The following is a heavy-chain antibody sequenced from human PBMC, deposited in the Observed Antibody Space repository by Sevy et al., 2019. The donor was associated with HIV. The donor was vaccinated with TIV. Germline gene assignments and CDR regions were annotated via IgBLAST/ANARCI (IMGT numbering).Heavy chain of an antibody. V-gene: IGHV4-59*01. D-gene: IGHD3-10*01. CDR1: GGSFSSYY. CDR2: IYYNGST. Sequence: SETLSLTCTVSGGSFSSYYWSWIRQPPGKGLEWIGYIYYNGSTNSNLSLKSRVTISAHTSKNQFSLKLNSVTAADTAVYYCARGKVLFDYWGQGTLVTVSS. J-gene: IGHJ4*02. CDR3: ARGKVLFDY.